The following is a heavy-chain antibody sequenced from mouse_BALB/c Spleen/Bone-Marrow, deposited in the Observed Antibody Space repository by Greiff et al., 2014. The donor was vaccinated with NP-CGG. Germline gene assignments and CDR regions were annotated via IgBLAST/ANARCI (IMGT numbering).Heavy chain of an antibody. CDR3: ARSLYGYDWYFDV. V-gene: IGHV1-14*01. Sequence: QFQESGPELVKPGASVKMSCKASGYTFTSYVMHWVKQKPGQGLEWIGYINPYNDGTKYNEKFKGKATLTSDKSSSTAYMELSSLTSEDSAVYYCARSLYGYDWYFDVWGAGTTVTVSS. J-gene: IGHJ1*01. CDR2: INPYNDGT. D-gene: IGHD2-2*01. CDR1: GYTFTSYV.